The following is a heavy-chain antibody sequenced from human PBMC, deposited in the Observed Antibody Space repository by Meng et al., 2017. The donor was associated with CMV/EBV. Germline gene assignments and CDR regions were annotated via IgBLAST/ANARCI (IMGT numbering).Heavy chain of an antibody. CDR2: IYYSGST. CDR3: ARAVLRYFDWFPSFDY. Sequence: QVQLQESGPGLVTPSQTLSLTCTVSGGSISSGDYYWSWIRQPPGKGLEWIGYIYYSGSTYYNPSLKSRVTISVDTSKNQFSLKLSSVTAADTAVYYCARAVLRYFDWFPSFDYWGQGTLVTVSS. J-gene: IGHJ4*02. CDR1: GGSISSGDYY. V-gene: IGHV4-30-4*08. D-gene: IGHD3-9*01.